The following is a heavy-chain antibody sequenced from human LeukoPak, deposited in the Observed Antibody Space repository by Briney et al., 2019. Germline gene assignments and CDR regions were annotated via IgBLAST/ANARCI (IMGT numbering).Heavy chain of an antibody. J-gene: IGHJ6*02. D-gene: IGHD5-18*01. V-gene: IGHV3-7*01. Sequence: PGGSLRLSCSASGFTFSSYWMSRVRQAPGKGLEWVANIKQDGGEKYYVDSVKGRFTISRDNAKNSLYLQMNSLRAEDTAVYYCARVGAAMAPGGGMDVWGQGTTVTVPS. CDR2: IKQDGGEK. CDR3: ARVGAAMAPGGGMDV. CDR1: GFTFSSYW.